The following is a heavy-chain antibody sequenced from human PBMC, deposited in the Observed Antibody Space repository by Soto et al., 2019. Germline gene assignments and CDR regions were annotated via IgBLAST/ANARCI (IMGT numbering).Heavy chain of an antibody. V-gene: IGHV3-21*01. CDR2: ISSSDKYI. D-gene: IGHD2-21*02. CDR1: GFTFSNFG. CDR3: ARVFCRGDCYSPLDY. Sequence: GGSLRLSCVASGFTFSNFGLNWVRQAPGKGLEWVSSISSSDKYIYYADSVKGRFTISRGNAKNSLSLQMNSLRADDTAVYYCARVFCRGDCYSPLDYWGQGTLVTVSS. J-gene: IGHJ4*02.